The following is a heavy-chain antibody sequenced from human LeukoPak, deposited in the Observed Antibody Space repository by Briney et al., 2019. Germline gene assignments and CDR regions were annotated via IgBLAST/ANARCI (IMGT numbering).Heavy chain of an antibody. CDR1: GFTFSSNG. V-gene: IGHV3-33*01. D-gene: IGHD1-26*01. CDR2: IWHDGSHK. J-gene: IGHJ4*02. Sequence: PGGSLRLSCTASGFTFSSNGMHWVRQAPGKGLEWVAVIWHDGSHKYYSDPVKGRFTISRDNSENTLYLQMNSLRAEDTAVYYCARETSGNYYFDSWGQGTLVTVSS. CDR3: ARETSGNYYFDS.